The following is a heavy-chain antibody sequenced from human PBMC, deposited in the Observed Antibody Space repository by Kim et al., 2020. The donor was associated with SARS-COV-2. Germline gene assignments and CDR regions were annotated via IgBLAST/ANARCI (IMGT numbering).Heavy chain of an antibody. CDR3: TRVPPFSNSCGVAFA. CDR2: IRSKANSYAT. Sequence: GGSLRLSCAASGFTFSDSAMYWVRQASGKGLEWVGRIRSKANSYATAYDVSVKGRFIISRDDSKNTAYLQMNSLKTEDTAIYYCTRVPPFSNSCGVAFA. J-gene: IGHJ3*02. CDR1: GFTFSDSA. D-gene: IGHD2-2*01. V-gene: IGHV3-73*01.